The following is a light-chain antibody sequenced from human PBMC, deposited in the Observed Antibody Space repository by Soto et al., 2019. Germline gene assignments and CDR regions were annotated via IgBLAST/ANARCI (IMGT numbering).Light chain of an antibody. V-gene: IGKV3-11*01. CDR2: DAS. Sequence: EIVLTQSPVTLSLSPGERATLSCRASQSVTTFLAWYQQKPGQAPRLLIYDASKRATGIPARFNGSGSGTDFTLTISSLEPEVFAVYYCQQRTNWPLTFGGGTKVEI. CDR3: QQRTNWPLT. CDR1: QSVTTF. J-gene: IGKJ4*01.